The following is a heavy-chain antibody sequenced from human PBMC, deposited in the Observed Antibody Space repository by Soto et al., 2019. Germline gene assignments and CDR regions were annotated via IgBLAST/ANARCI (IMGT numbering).Heavy chain of an antibody. D-gene: IGHD3-22*01. J-gene: IGHJ5*02. Sequence: PSETLSLTCTVSGGSISSYYWSWIRQPPGKGLEWIGYIYYSGSTNYNPSLKSRVTISVDTSKNQFSLKLSSVTAADTAVYYCARDSPRGYYDSSGYPRRWFDPWGQGTLVTVS. V-gene: IGHV4-59*01. CDR3: ARDSPRGYYDSSGYPRRWFDP. CDR1: GGSISSYY. CDR2: IYYSGST.